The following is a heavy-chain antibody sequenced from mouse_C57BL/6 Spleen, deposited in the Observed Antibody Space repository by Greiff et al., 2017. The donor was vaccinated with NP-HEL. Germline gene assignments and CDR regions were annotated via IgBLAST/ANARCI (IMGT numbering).Heavy chain of an antibody. CDR2: IYPGDGDT. V-gene: IGHV1-80*01. Sequence: QVQLKQSGAELVKPVASVKISCKASGYAFSSYWMNWVKQRPGKGLEWIGQIYPGDGDTNYNGKFKGKATLTADKSSSTAYMQLSSLTSEDSAVYFCARNADSYYSNYAFAYWGQGTLVTVSA. CDR3: ARNADSYYSNYAFAY. J-gene: IGHJ3*01. CDR1: GYAFSSYW. D-gene: IGHD2-5*01.